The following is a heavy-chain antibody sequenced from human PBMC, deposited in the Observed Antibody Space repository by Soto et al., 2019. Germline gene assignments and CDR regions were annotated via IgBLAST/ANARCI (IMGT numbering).Heavy chain of an antibody. CDR1: GFTVSSNF. CDR2: IYSDGST. V-gene: IGHV3-66*01. Sequence: EVHLVESGGGLVQPGGSLRLSCVASGFTVSSNFMSWVRQAPGKGLEWVSVIYSDGSTYYADSVKGRFSNSRDNSKNTLYLQMNSLRAEDTAVYYCARDYRDHCSGGSCLGYWGQGTLVTVSS. CDR3: ARDYRDHCSGGSCLGY. J-gene: IGHJ4*02. D-gene: IGHD2-15*01.